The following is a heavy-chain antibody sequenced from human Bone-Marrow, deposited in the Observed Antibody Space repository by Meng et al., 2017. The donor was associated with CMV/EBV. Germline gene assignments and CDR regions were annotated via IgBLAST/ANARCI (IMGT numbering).Heavy chain of an antibody. Sequence: SETLSLTCAISGDSVSSNSAAWNWIRQSPSRGLEWLGRTYYRSKWYNDYAVSVKSRITINPDTSKNQFSLQLNSVTPEDTAVYYCAREWGFNYYDSSGYYLSEAFDIWGQGTMVAVSS. J-gene: IGHJ3*02. V-gene: IGHV6-1*01. CDR2: TYYRSKWYN. CDR1: GDSVSSNSAA. D-gene: IGHD3-22*01. CDR3: AREWGFNYYDSSGYYLSEAFDI.